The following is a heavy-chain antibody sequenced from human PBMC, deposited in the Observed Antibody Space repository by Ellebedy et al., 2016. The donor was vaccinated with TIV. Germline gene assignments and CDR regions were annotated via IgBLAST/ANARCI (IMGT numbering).Heavy chain of an antibody. D-gene: IGHD5-12*01. CDR2: IHPSGGST. Sequence: AASVKVSCKASGYTFTSFYMFWVRQAPGQGLEWMGMIHPSGGSTGYAQKFQGRVTMTRDTSTSTVYMEMSSLRSEDTAVYYCARVLVATSNYGMDVWGQGTTVTVSS. J-gene: IGHJ6*02. CDR1: GYTFTSFY. V-gene: IGHV1-46*01. CDR3: ARVLVATSNYGMDV.